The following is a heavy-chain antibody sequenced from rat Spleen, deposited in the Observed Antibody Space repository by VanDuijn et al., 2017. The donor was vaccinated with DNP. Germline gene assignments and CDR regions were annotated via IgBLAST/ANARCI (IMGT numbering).Heavy chain of an antibody. Sequence: EVQLVESGGGLVQPGRSMKLSCAASGFTFSDYYMAWVRQAPKKGLEWVASISYEDSSTYYGDSVKGRFTISRDNAQSTLYLQMDSLRSEDTATYYCARHRTIMPYYYAMDAWGQGASVTVSS. J-gene: IGHJ4*01. CDR1: GFTFSDYY. D-gene: IGHD1-12*01. V-gene: IGHV5-22*01. CDR3: ARHRTIMPYYYAMDA. CDR2: ISYEDSST.